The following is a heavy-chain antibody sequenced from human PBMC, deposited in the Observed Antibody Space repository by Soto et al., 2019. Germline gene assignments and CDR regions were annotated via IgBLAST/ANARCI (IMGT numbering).Heavy chain of an antibody. CDR2: IKQDGSEK. V-gene: IGHV3-7*01. D-gene: IGHD3-10*01. CDR3: AGSMVRGVIAY. CDR1: GFTFSSYW. Sequence: GGSLRLSCAASGFTFSSYWMSWVRQAPGKGLEWVANIKQDGSEKYYMDSAKGRFTISRDNAKNSLYLQMNSLRAEDAAVYYCAGSMVRGVIAYWGYGTLVTVS. J-gene: IGHJ4*01.